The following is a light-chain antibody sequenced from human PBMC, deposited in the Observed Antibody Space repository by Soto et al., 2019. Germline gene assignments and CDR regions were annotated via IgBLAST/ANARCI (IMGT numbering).Light chain of an antibody. J-gene: IGKJ1*01. CDR1: QSVSSSY. Sequence: EIVLTQSPGTLSLSPGERATLSCRASQSVSSSYLAWYQQKPGQAPRLLIYGASSRATGIPDRFSGSGSGTDFTFTISRLEHEDFVVYYCHQYGSSAWTFGQGTKVEIK. CDR2: GAS. CDR3: HQYGSSAWT. V-gene: IGKV3-20*01.